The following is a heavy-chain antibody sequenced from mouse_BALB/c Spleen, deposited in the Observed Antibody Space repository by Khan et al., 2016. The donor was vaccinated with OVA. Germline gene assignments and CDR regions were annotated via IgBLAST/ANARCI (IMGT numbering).Heavy chain of an antibody. CDR3: ARGGSSGPAWFAY. CDR1: GYSITSGYF. V-gene: IGHV3-6*01. CDR2: IRYDGDS. J-gene: IGHJ3*01. Sequence: EVQLQESGPGLVKPTQSLSLTCSVTGYSITSGYFWNWIRQFPGNKLEWMGYIRYDGDSNYNQSLKNRISITRAPSKNKFFLKFNSVTPEDTATYYCARGGSSGPAWFAYWGQGTLVTVSA. D-gene: IGHD3-1*01.